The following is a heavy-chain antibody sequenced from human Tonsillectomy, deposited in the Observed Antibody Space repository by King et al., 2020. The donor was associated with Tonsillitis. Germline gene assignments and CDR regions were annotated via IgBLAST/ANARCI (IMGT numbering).Heavy chain of an antibody. CDR3: ARDPYDSSGYYYVPWYFDL. Sequence: VQLVESGGGLVQPGGSLRLSCAASGFTFSSYWMSWVRQAPGKGLEWVANIKQDGSEKYYVDSVKGRFTISRDNAKNSLYLQMNSLRAAATAVYYCARDPYDSSGYYYVPWYFDLWGRGTLVTVSS. V-gene: IGHV3-7*01. CDR2: IKQDGSEK. D-gene: IGHD3-22*01. J-gene: IGHJ2*01. CDR1: GFTFSSYW.